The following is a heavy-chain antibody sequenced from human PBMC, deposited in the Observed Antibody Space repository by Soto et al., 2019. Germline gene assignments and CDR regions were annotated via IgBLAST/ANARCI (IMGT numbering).Heavy chain of an antibody. CDR3: AKPRLSAVACFDY. J-gene: IGHJ4*02. CDR2: ISGSGGAT. CDR1: GFIFINYA. D-gene: IGHD6-19*01. V-gene: IGHV3-23*01. Sequence: PGGSLRLSCAASGFIFINYAMSWVRQAPGKGLEWVSAISGSGGATYYADSVKGRFTISRDNSKNTLYLQMNSLRAEDTAIYYCAKPRLSAVACFDYWGQGTLVTVSS.